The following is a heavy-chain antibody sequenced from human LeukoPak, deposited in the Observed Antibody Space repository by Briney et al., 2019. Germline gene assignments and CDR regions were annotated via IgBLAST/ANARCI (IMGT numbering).Heavy chain of an antibody. CDR1: GFIFSSYS. J-gene: IGHJ3*02. CDR2: ISSSSSYI. V-gene: IGHV3-21*01. CDR3: ARDKSSGYYRDAFDI. D-gene: IGHD3-22*01. Sequence: PGGSLRLSCAASGFIFSSYSMNWVRQAPGKGLEWVSSISSSSSYIYYADSVKGRFTISRDNSKNTLYLQMNSLRAEDTAVYYCARDKSSGYYRDAFDIWGQGTMVTVSS.